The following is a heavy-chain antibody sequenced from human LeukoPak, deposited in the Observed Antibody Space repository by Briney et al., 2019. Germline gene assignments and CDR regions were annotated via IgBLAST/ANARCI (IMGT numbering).Heavy chain of an antibody. V-gene: IGHV1-2*02. CDR2: INPNSGGT. CDR1: GYTFTGYY. CDR3: ARDPYYDILTGYPVLD. J-gene: IGHJ4*02. Sequence: GASVKVSCKASGYTFTGYYMHWVRQAPGQGLEWMGWINPNSGGTNYAQKFQGRVTMTRDTSISTAYMELSRLRSDDTAVYYCARDPYYDILTGYPVLDWGQGTLVTVSS. D-gene: IGHD3-9*01.